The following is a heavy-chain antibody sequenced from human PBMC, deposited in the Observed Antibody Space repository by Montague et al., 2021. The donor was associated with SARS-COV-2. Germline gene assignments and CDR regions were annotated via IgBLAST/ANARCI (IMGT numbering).Heavy chain of an antibody. CDR3: ARAQNTYFIASCVNYFDT. CDR1: AGSISSHY. CDR2: VYYTGST. V-gene: IGHV4-59*11. J-gene: IGHJ4*02. Sequence: SETLSLTCTVSAGSISSHYWRWLRQPPAKALEWIGYVYYTGSTKYNPSLKSRVTMSVDTPKNRFSLSLRSLTAADTAVYYCARAQNTYFIASCVNYFDTWGLGALVTVSS. D-gene: IGHD2-2*01.